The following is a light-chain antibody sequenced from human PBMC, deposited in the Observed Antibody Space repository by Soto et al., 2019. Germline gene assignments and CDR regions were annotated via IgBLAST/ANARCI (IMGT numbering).Light chain of an antibody. CDR1: QGIRNE. Sequence: AIQLTQSPSSLSASVGDRVTITCRASQGIRNELGWYQQIPGKAPKLLIYGASSLESGVPSRFSGSGSGTDFTLTISSLQPEDFATYYCLQDHNYPRTFGQGTKVEIK. V-gene: IGKV1-6*01. CDR2: GAS. J-gene: IGKJ1*01. CDR3: LQDHNYPRT.